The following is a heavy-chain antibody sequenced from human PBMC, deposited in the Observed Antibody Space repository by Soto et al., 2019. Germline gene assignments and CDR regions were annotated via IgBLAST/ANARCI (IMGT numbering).Heavy chain of an antibody. CDR3: ARDLLDCSGGSCYSDYYYCGMDV. D-gene: IGHD2-15*01. J-gene: IGHJ6*02. CDR1: GYTFTGYY. V-gene: IGHV1-2*02. CDR2: INPNSGGT. Sequence: GASVKVSCKASGYTFTGYYMHWVRQAPGQGLEWMGWINPNSGGTNYAQKFQGRVTMTRDTSISTAYMELSRLRSDDTAVYYCARDLLDCSGGSCYSDYYYCGMDVWGQGTTVTVSS.